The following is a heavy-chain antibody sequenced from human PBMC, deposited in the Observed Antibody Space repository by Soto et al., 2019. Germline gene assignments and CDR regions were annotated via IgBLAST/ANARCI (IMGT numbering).Heavy chain of an antibody. D-gene: IGHD3-16*01. Sequence: GASVKVSCKSSGYSFSNYNFCWVRQAPGQGLEWLGWISGYNGNTNYAQKLQGRVTMTTDSFTSTAYMELRSLRSDETAVYYCARDKVWGGFDIWGQGTMVTVSS. J-gene: IGHJ3*02. CDR2: ISGYNGNT. V-gene: IGHV1-18*01. CDR1: GYSFSNYN. CDR3: ARDKVWGGFDI.